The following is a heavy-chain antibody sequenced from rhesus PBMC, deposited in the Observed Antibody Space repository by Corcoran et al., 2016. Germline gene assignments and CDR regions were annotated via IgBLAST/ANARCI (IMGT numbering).Heavy chain of an antibody. D-gene: IGHD4-35*01. V-gene: IGHV4-65*01. J-gene: IGHJ4*01. CDR2: ISGSSGTT. CDR3: ARRIGNRNFDY. Sequence: QVQLQESGPGLVKPSATLSLQCPVAGGSISSINWWIWIHQPPGKGLEWIGYISGSSGTTYYNPSLRSRVTISTDTSKNQFSLKLSSVTAADTAVYYCARRIGNRNFDYWGQGVLVTVSS. CDR1: GGSISSINW.